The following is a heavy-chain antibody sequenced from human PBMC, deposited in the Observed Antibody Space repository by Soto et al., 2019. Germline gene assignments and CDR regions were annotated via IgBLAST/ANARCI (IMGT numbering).Heavy chain of an antibody. D-gene: IGHD3-10*01. Sequence: QLQLQESGPGLVKPSETLSLTCTVSGGSISSSNYYWGWIRQPPGKGLEWIGSIYYSGSTYYNPSLTRRHSPSADTSNNQFALKRRSVTAADMSVYYCAGQASCCGSGSYLVAPWGQGTLVTVSS. CDR1: GGSISSSNYY. CDR3: AGQASCCGSGSYLVAP. J-gene: IGHJ5*02. V-gene: IGHV4-39*01. CDR2: IYYSGST.